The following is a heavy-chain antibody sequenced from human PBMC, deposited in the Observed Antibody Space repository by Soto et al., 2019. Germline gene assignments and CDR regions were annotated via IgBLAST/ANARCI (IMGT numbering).Heavy chain of an antibody. D-gene: IGHD6-13*01. V-gene: IGHV4-39*07. CDR1: GGSISSSSYY. CDR3: ARDLGYSSSWYEHYFDY. J-gene: IGHJ4*02. CDR2: IYYSGST. Sequence: SETLSLTCTVSGGSISSSSYYWGWIRQPPGKGLEWIGSIYYSGSTNYNPSLKSRVTISVDTSKNQFSLKPSSVTAADTAVYYCARDLGYSSSWYEHYFDYWGQGTLVTVSS.